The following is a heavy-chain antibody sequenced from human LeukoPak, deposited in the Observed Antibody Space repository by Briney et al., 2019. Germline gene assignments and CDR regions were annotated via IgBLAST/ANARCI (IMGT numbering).Heavy chain of an antibody. CDR1: GGSISSGGYY. D-gene: IGHD6-13*01. CDR3: ARGSSSSWPPFDY. CDR2: IYHSGST. Sequence: PSETLSLTCTVSGGSISSGGYYRSWIRQPPGKGLEWIGYIYHSGSTYYNPSPKSRVTISVDRSKNQFSLKLSSVTAADTAVYYCARGSSSSWPPFDYWGQGTLVTVSS. V-gene: IGHV4-30-2*01. J-gene: IGHJ4*02.